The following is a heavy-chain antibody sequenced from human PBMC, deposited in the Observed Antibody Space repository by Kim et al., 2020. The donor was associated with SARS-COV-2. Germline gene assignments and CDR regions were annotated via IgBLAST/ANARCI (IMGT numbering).Heavy chain of an antibody. V-gene: IGHV1-24*01. J-gene: IGHJ5*02. D-gene: IGHD3-3*01. CDR2: FDPEDGET. CDR3: ATATIFGVANWFDP. Sequence: ASVKVSCKVSGYTLPELSMHWVRQAPGKGLEWMGGFDPEDGETMYAQKFQGRVTMTEGTSTDTAYMELSSLRSEDTAVYYCATATIFGVANWFDPWGQGTLVTVSS. CDR1: GYTLPELS.